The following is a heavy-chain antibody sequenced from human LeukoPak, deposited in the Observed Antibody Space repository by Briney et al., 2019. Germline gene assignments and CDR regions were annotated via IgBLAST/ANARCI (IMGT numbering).Heavy chain of an antibody. Sequence: PSETLSLTCTLSVGSISSYYWSWLRQPPGKGLEWIGYIYYSGSTNYNPSLKSRVTISVDTSKNQFSLKLSSVTAADTAVYYCARVGDSNFYGDPPWGYYFDYWGQGTLVTVSS. CDR1: VGSISSYY. CDR2: IYYSGST. J-gene: IGHJ4*02. D-gene: IGHD4-17*01. CDR3: ARVGDSNFYGDPPWGYYFDY. V-gene: IGHV4-59*01.